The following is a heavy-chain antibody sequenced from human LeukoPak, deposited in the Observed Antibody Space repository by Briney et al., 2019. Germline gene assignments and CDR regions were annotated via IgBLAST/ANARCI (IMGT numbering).Heavy chain of an antibody. V-gene: IGHV4-59*01. D-gene: IGHD1-7*01. Sequence: SETLSLTCTVSGGSISRYYWSWIRQPPGKGLEWIGYIYYSGSTNYNPSLKSRVTISVDTSKNQFSLKLSSVTAADTAVYYCARGSNWNYGPPFDYWGQGTLVTVSS. CDR3: ARGSNWNYGPPFDY. J-gene: IGHJ4*02. CDR1: GGSISRYY. CDR2: IYYSGST.